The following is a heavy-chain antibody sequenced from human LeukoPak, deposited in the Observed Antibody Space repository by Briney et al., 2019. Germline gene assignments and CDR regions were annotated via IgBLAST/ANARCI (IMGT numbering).Heavy chain of an antibody. CDR1: GFIFGSYG. V-gene: IGHV4-4*02. J-gene: IGHJ4*02. Sequence: GSLRLSCAASGFIFGSYGMSWVRQAPGKGLEWIGEIYHSGSTNYNPSLKSRVTISVDKSKNQFSLKLSPVTAADTAVYYCARVEIGSGWQWYGFDYWGQGTLVTVSS. D-gene: IGHD6-19*01. CDR3: ARVEIGSGWQWYGFDY. CDR2: IYHSGST.